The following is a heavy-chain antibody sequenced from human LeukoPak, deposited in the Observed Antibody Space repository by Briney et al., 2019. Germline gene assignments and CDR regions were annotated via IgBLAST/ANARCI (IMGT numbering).Heavy chain of an antibody. CDR1: GFTFSSHA. D-gene: IGHD6-19*01. V-gene: IGHV3-30*04. CDR3: ARDPHSSGWRNYFDF. Sequence: PGGSLRLSCAASGFTFSSHAIHWVRQPPGKGLEWVAVISYDGTYKYYADSEKGRFTVSRDNSKNTLYLQMNSLTAEDTAVYYCARDPHSSGWRNYFDFWGQGTLVTVSS. CDR2: ISYDGTYK. J-gene: IGHJ4*02.